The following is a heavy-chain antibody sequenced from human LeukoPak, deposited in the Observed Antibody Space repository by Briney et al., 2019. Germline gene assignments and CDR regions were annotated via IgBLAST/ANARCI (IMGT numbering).Heavy chain of an antibody. Sequence: GGSLRLSCAASGFTFTTYAVHWVRQAPGMGLEWVSGISGDGYSTYYADSVKSRFPISRDNSKNTVYLQMNSLRDEDTAVYYCAKRSGSPRPEYFDYWGQGTRVTVSS. J-gene: IGHJ4*02. V-gene: IGHV3-23*01. D-gene: IGHD1-14*01. CDR2: ISGDGYST. CDR1: GFTFTTYA. CDR3: AKRSGSPRPEYFDY.